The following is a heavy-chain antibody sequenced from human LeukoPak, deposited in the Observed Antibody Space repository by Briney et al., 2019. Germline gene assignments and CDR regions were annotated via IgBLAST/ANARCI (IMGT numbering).Heavy chain of an antibody. CDR2: IYHSGST. CDR3: TRSYGSGSPQSF. Sequence: SETLSLTCTVSGYSISSGYYWGWIRPPPGKGLEWIGSIYHSGSTNYNPSLKSRVTISVDKSKNQFSLKLSSVTAADTAVYYCTRSYGSGSPQSFWGQGTLVTVSS. V-gene: IGHV4-38-2*02. D-gene: IGHD3-10*01. CDR1: GYSISSGYY. J-gene: IGHJ4*02.